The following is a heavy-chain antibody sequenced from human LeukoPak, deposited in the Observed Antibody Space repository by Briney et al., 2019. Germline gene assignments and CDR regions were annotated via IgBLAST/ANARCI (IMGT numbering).Heavy chain of an antibody. J-gene: IGHJ6*04. CDR3: AELGITMIGGV. CDR2: IGGSGGVT. Sequence: GGSLRLSCAASGFTFSSYAMSWVRQAPGKGLEWVSGIGGSGGVTDHADSVKGRFTISRDNAKNSLYLQMNSLRAEDTAVYYCAELGITMIGGVWGKGTTVTISS. V-gene: IGHV3-23*01. D-gene: IGHD3-10*02. CDR1: GFTFSSYA.